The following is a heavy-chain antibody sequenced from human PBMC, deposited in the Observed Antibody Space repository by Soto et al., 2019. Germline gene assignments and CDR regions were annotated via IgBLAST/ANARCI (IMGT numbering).Heavy chain of an antibody. CDR1: GYTLTELS. CDR2: FDPEDGET. D-gene: IGHD1-1*01. J-gene: IGHJ6*02. V-gene: IGHV1-24*01. CDR3: ATLDVYYYGMDV. Sequence: ASVNVSCKVSGYTLTELSMHWVRQAPGKGLEWMGGFDPEDGETIYAQKFQGRVTMTEDTSTDTAYMELSSLRSEDTAVYYCATLDVYYYGMDVWGQGTTVTVSS.